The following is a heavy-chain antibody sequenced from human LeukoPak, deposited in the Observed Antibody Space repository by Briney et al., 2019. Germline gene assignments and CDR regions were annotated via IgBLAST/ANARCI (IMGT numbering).Heavy chain of an antibody. V-gene: IGHV1-2*02. Sequence: ASVKVSCKASGYTFTGYYMHWVRQAPGQGLEWMGWINPNSGGTNYSQKLQVRVTMTRDTSISTAYMELSRLSSDDTAVYYCARDPLLASVTNDPYNWFAPCGQGTLVTVSS. D-gene: IGHD4-17*01. CDR2: INPNSGGT. J-gene: IGHJ5*02. CDR1: GYTFTGYY. CDR3: ARDPLLASVTNDPYNWFAP.